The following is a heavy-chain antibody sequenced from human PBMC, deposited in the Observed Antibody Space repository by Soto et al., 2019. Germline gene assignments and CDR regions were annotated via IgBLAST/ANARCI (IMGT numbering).Heavy chain of an antibody. CDR1: GFTFSSYS. V-gene: IGHV3-48*01. Sequence: EVQLVESGGGLVQPGGSPRLSCAASGFTFSSYSMHWVRQAPGKGLEWVSYISASSRTIYYADSVKGRFTISRDNAKNSLYLQMNSLRAEDTAVYYCARDLTYYDFGFYFDYWGQGTLVTVSS. D-gene: IGHD3-3*01. J-gene: IGHJ4*02. CDR3: ARDLTYYDFGFYFDY. CDR2: ISASSRTI.